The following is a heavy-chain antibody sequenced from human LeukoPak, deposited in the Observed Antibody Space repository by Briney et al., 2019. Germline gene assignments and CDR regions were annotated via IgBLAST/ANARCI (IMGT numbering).Heavy chain of an antibody. CDR3: ARDLRHSSTDY. CDR2: ISYDGSNK. D-gene: IGHD6-19*01. Sequence: GRSLRLSCAASGFTFSSYAMHWVRQAPGKGLEWVAVISYDGSNKYYADPVKGRFTISRDNSKNTLYLQMNSLRAEDTAVYYCARDLRHSSTDYWGQGTLVTVSS. J-gene: IGHJ4*02. V-gene: IGHV3-30*04. CDR1: GFTFSSYA.